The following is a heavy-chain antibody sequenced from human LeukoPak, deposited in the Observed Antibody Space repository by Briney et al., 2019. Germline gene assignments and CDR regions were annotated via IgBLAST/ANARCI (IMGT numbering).Heavy chain of an antibody. Sequence: SGPSLVKPTQTLTLTCTFSGFSLSTSGVGVGWIRQPPGKALEWLALIYWNDDKRYSPSLKSRLTITKDTSKNQVVLTMTNMDPVDTATYYCAYRVYYYDSSGYPNPFDYWGQGTLVTVSS. CDR3: AYRVYYYDSSGYPNPFDY. CDR1: GFSLSTSGVG. J-gene: IGHJ4*02. CDR2: IYWNDDK. D-gene: IGHD3-22*01. V-gene: IGHV2-5*01.